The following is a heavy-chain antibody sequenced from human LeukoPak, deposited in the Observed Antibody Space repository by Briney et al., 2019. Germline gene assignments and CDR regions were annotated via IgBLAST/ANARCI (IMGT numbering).Heavy chain of an antibody. J-gene: IGHJ4*02. CDR1: GFTFSTYW. D-gene: IGHD6-13*01. CDR3: ARDSAGNDY. CDR2: IKQDGSEK. Sequence: GGSLRLSCAASGFTFSTYWMSWVPHAPGEGLEWVANIKQDGSEKYYVDSVKGRFTISRDNAKNSLYLQMSSLRAEDTAMYYCARDSAGNDYWGQGTLVTVSS. V-gene: IGHV3-7*01.